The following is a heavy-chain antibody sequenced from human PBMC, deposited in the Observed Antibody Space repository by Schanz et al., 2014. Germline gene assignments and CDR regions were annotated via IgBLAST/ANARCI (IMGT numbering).Heavy chain of an antibody. V-gene: IGHV3-7*03. CDR3: ARDLISSGWYG. D-gene: IGHD6-19*01. CDR1: GFTFSNYA. J-gene: IGHJ4*02. CDR2: IKQDGSEK. Sequence: VQLVESGGGVVRPGGSLRLSCAGSGFTFSNYAIHWVRQAPGKGLEWVANIKQDGSEKYYVDSVKGRFTISRDNGKNSLYLQMNSLRAEDSALYYCARDLISSGWYGWGQGTLVTVSS.